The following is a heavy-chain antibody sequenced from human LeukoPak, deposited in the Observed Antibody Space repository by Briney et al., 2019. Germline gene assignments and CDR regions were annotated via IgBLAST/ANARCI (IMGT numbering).Heavy chain of an antibody. CDR1: GFTFSSYG. Sequence: PGGSLRLSCAASGFTFSSYGMYWVRQAPGKGLEWVAFIRYDGSNKYYADSVKGRFTISRDNSKNTLYLQMNSLRAEDTAVYYCAKDLLTMVRGVTPEIDYWGQGTLVTVSS. CDR3: AKDLLTMVRGVTPEIDY. D-gene: IGHD3-10*01. CDR2: IRYDGSNK. V-gene: IGHV3-30*02. J-gene: IGHJ4*02.